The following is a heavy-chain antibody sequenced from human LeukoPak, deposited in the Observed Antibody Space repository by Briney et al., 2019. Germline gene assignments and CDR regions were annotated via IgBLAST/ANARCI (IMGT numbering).Heavy chain of an antibody. CDR2: IIPIFGTA. J-gene: IGHJ3*02. D-gene: IGHD6-13*01. CDR3: ARTTAAAGGHDAFDI. V-gene: IGHV1-69*01. Sequence: SVKVSCKASGGTFSSYAISWVRQAPGQGLEWMGGIIPIFGTANYAQKFQGRVTITADESTSTAYMELSSLRSEDTAVYYCARTTAAAGGHDAFDIWGQGTMVTVSS. CDR1: GGTFSSYA.